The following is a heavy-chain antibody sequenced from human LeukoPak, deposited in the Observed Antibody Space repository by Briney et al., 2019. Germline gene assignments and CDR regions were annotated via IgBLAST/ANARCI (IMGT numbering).Heavy chain of an antibody. Sequence: PSETLSLTCTVSGGSISSGSYYWSWIRQPAGKGLEWIGRIYTSGNTNYNPSLKSRVTISVDTSKNQFSLKLSSVTAADTAVYYCARHGVWFDPWGQGTLVTVSS. CDR2: IYTSGNT. J-gene: IGHJ5*02. V-gene: IGHV4-61*02. CDR1: GGSISSGSYY. CDR3: ARHGVWFDP. D-gene: IGHD2-8*01.